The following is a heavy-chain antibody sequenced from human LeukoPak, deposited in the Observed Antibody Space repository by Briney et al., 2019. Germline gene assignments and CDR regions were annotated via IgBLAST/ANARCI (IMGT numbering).Heavy chain of an antibody. CDR1: GYTFTHSY. CDR2: INPNGGST. J-gene: IGHJ4*02. CDR3: ARFPSGNAYNYYFDY. Sequence: GASVKVSCKSSGYTFTHSYIHWVRQAPGQGPEWMGVINPNGGSTTYAQKFKGRVTITRDTSTSTVYMDLSSLRSDDTAVYYCARFPSGNAYNYYFDYWGQGTLVTVSS. V-gene: IGHV1-46*01. D-gene: IGHD5-24*01.